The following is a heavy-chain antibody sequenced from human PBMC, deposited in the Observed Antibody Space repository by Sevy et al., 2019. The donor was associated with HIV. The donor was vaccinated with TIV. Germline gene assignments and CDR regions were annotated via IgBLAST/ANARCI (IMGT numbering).Heavy chain of an antibody. CDR1: GFTFSSYA. D-gene: IGHD2-21*01. CDR2: ISGSGGST. CDR3: AKDGGDRSPSLAN. Sequence: GGSLRLSCAASGFTFSSYAMTWVRQAPGKGLEWVSLISGSGGSTFYADSVKGRFTISRDNSKNTLYLQMNSLRADDTAVYYCAKDGGDRSPSLANWGQGTLVTVSS. J-gene: IGHJ4*02. V-gene: IGHV3-23*01.